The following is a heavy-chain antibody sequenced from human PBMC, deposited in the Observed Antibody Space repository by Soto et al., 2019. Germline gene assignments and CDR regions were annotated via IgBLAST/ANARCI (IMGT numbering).Heavy chain of an antibody. D-gene: IGHD4-17*01. J-gene: IGHJ4*02. CDR1: GFIFRSYG. CDR2: ISFDGSYK. CDR3: AKDHTSYGDYTGMYYYFDS. V-gene: IGHV3-30*18. Sequence: QVQLVESGGGVVQPGGSLRLSCAASGFIFRSYGMHWVRQAPGRGLEWVTVISFDGSYKSYVDSVKGRFTISRDNSKNTLYLKMHSLRAEDTAVYYCAKDHTSYGDYTGMYYYFDSWGQGTLVTVSS.